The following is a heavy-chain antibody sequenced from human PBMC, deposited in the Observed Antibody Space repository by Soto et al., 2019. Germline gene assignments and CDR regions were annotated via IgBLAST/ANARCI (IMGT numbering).Heavy chain of an antibody. V-gene: IGHV1-46*01. CDR2: INPSSGGT. CDR3: ERHYTLAC. J-gene: IGHJ4*02. D-gene: IGHD3-3*01. CDR1: GYTITSFY. Sequence: EASVKAACKASGYTITSFYMHWVRQGPGQGLEWMGIINPSSGGTSYAQKCQGRATMTSDSSKNRVYMDLSSLRSEDTAVYYCERHYTLACWGQGSRGSVPQ.